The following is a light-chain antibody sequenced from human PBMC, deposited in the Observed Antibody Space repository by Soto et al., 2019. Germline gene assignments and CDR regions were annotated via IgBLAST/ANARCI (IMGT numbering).Light chain of an antibody. J-gene: IGKJ1*01. CDR1: QGISNY. CDR2: AAY. Sequence: DIQMTQSPSALYASVGGRVTITCRASQGISNYLAWFQQKPGKAPKLLIYAAYTLQSGVTSRFSGSGSGTDFTLTISSLQPEDFATYYCQPSYITPVTVGPVTKVEIK. CDR3: QPSYITPVT. V-gene: IGKV1-39*01.